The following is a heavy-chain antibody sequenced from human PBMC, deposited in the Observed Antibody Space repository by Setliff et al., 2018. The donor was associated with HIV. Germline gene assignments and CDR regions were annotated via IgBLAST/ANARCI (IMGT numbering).Heavy chain of an antibody. CDR3: ARPRLRGSGAFDI. J-gene: IGHJ3*02. V-gene: IGHV4-39*01. D-gene: IGHD2-21*01. CDR2: IYYSGTT. CDR1: GDSISSSTFY. Sequence: SETLSLTCTVSGDSISSSTFYWGWICQPPGKGLEWIGSIYYSGTTYYNPSLKSRVAISVDTSKNQFSLKLSSVTAADTAVYYCARPRLRGSGAFDIWGQGTMVTVSS.